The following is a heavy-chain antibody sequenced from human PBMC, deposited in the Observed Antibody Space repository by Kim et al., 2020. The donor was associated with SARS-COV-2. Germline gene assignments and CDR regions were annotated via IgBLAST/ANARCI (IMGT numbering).Heavy chain of an antibody. Sequence: GGSLRLSCAASGFTFSSYSMNWVRQAPGKGLEWVSSISSSSSYIYYADSVKGRFTISRDNAKNSLYLQMNSLRAEDTAVYYCAREGELELLAVLDYWGQGTLVTVSS. CDR3: AREGELELLAVLDY. V-gene: IGHV3-21*01. D-gene: IGHD1-7*01. CDR2: ISSSSSYI. J-gene: IGHJ4*02. CDR1: GFTFSSYS.